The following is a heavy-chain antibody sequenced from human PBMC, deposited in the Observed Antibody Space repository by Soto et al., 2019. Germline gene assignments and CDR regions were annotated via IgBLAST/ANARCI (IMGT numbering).Heavy chain of an antibody. V-gene: IGHV1-69*12. D-gene: IGHD5-12*01. CDR2: IIPIFGTA. CDR3: ARGNHRWLQLWYFDL. CDR1: GGTFSSYT. J-gene: IGHJ2*01. Sequence: QVQLVQSGAEVKKPGSSVTVSRKASGGTFSSYTISWVRQAPGQGLEWMGGIIPIFGTANYAQKFQGRVTSXXDXSXXTAYMELSSLRSEDTAVYYCARGNHRWLQLWYFDLWGRGTLVTVSS.